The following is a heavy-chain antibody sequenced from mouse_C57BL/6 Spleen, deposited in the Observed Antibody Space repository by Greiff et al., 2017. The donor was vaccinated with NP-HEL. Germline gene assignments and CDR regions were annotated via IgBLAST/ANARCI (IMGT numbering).Heavy chain of an antibody. CDR3: ARDRGVVRYFDV. Sequence: EVMLVESEGGLVQPGSSMKLSCTASGFTFSDYYMAWVRQVPEKGLEWVANINYDGSSTYYLDSLKSRFIISRDNAKNILYLQMSSLKSEDTATYYCARDRGVVRYFDVWGTGTTVTVSS. D-gene: IGHD1-1*01. V-gene: IGHV5-16*01. J-gene: IGHJ1*03. CDR1: GFTFSDYY. CDR2: INYDGSST.